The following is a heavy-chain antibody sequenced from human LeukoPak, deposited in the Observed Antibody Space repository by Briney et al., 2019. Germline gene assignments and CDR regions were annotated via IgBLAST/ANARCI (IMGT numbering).Heavy chain of an antibody. CDR3: ARQLGPIYYYAMDV. V-gene: IGHV4-59*08. CDR1: GGSFTDYF. J-gene: IGHJ6*02. D-gene: IGHD2-21*01. CDR2: NYNRGSP. Sequence: SETLSLTCTVFGGSFTDYFWTWIRQPPGKGLEWIGYNYNRGSPNYNPSLKSRVTISLDTSKNQFSLKLTSVTAADTAVYYCARQLGPIYYYAMDVWGQGTTVTVSS.